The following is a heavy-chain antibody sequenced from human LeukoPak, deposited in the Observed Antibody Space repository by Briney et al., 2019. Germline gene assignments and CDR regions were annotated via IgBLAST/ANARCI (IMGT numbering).Heavy chain of an antibody. J-gene: IGHJ5*02. V-gene: IGHV3-21*01. D-gene: IGHD3-3*01. CDR2: ISSSSSYI. CDR1: GFTFSSYS. CDR3: ARAPPIDFWSGYYRS. Sequence: PGGSLRLSCAASGFTFSSYSMNWVRQAPGKGLEWVSSISSSSSYIYYADSVKGRFTISRDNAKNSLYLQMNSLRAEDTAVYYCARAPPIDFWSGYYRSWGQGTLVTVSS.